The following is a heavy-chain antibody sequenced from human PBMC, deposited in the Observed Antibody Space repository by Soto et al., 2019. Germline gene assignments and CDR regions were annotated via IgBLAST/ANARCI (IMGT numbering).Heavy chain of an antibody. Sequence: SETLSLTCAVYGGSFSGYYWSWIRQPPGKGLEWIGEINHSGSTNYNPSLKSRVTISVDTSKNQFSLKLTSVTAADTAVYYCARDTNSGCDYWGQGTLVTVSS. CDR3: ARDTNSGCDY. CDR1: GGSFSGYY. J-gene: IGHJ4*02. V-gene: IGHV4-34*01. CDR2: INHSGST. D-gene: IGHD6-19*01.